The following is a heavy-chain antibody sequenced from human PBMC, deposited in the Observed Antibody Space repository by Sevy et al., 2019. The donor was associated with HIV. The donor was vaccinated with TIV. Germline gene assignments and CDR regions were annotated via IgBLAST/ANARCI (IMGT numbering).Heavy chain of an antibody. V-gene: IGHV4-59*01. CDR1: GGSISSYY. CDR2: IYYSGST. J-gene: IGHJ4*02. CDR3: ARVGYYDSSGSLNFDY. Sequence: SETLSLTCTVSGGSISSYYWSWIRQPPGKGLEWIGYIYYSGSTNYNPSLKRRVTISVDTSKNQFSLRLSSVTAADTAVYYCARVGYYDSSGSLNFDYWGQGTLVTVSS. D-gene: IGHD3-22*01.